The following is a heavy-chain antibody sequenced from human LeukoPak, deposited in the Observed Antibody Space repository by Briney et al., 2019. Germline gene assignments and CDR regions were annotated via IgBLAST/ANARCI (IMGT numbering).Heavy chain of an antibody. CDR1: GYTFTRYG. V-gene: IGHV1-18*04. CDR2: ISAYNGNT. J-gene: IGHJ4*02. Sequence: ASVKVSCKASGYTFTRYGISWVRQAPGQGLEWMASISAYNGNTNYAQKVQGRVTMTRDTSTSTAYMELRRLRSHHTAVYYCARVDKGGDYWGQGTLVTVSS. CDR3: ARVDKGGDY.